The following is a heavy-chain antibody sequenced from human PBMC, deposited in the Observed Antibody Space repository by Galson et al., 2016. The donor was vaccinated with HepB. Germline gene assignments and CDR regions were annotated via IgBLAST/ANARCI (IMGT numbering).Heavy chain of an antibody. J-gene: IGHJ6*04. V-gene: IGHV4-61*02. CDR3: ARDCSCGNCFARGTYYYGMDA. CDR2: IYVSGIT. D-gene: IGHD2-15*01. Sequence: TLSLTCTVSPGSISSSYYWSWIRQPAGKGLEWIGRIYVSGITNYNPSLKSRVPMSVDISENNFSLNLRSVPAADTAVYYWARDCSCGNCFARGTYYYGMDAWGKGIPVTVSS. CDR1: PGSISSSYY.